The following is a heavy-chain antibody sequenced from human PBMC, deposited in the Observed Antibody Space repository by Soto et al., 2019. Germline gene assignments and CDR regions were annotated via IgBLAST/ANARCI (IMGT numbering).Heavy chain of an antibody. CDR2: IYHSGST. V-gene: IGHV4-30-2*01. CDR1: GGSISSGGYS. CDR3: ARDKQRYYGSGSYYTLGYYGMDV. Sequence: PSETLSLTWAVSGGSISSGGYSWSWIRQPPGKGLEWIGYIYHSGSTYYNPSLKSRVTISVDRSKNQFSLKLSSVTAADTAVYYCARDKQRYYGSGSYYTLGYYGMDVWGQGTTVTVSS. J-gene: IGHJ6*02. D-gene: IGHD3-10*01.